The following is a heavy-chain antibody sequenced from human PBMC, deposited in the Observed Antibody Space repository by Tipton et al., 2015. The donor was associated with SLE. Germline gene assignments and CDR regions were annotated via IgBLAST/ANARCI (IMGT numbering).Heavy chain of an antibody. CDR2: IYHSGST. CDR3: ARVGSGWVAFDI. J-gene: IGHJ3*02. Sequence: TLSLTCAVSGGSISSSNWWSWVRQPPGKGLEWIGEIYHSGSTNYNPSLKSRVTISVDTSKNQFSLKLSSVTAADTAVYYCARVGSGWVAFDIWGQGTVVTVSS. D-gene: IGHD6-19*01. V-gene: IGHV4-4*02. CDR1: GGSISSSNW.